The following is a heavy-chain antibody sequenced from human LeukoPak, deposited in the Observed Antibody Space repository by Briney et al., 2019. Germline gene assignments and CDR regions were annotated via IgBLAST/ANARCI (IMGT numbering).Heavy chain of an antibody. CDR3: ARKAVTTVHYYYMDV. CDR2: ISYDGSNQ. D-gene: IGHD4-17*01. CDR1: GFTFSNYG. Sequence: GGSLRLSCAASGFTFSNYGMHWVRQPPGKGLEWVAIISYDGSNQYYVDSVKGRFTISRDNSKNTLYLQMNSLRAEDTAVYYCARKAVTTVHYYYMDVWGKGTTVTVSS. J-gene: IGHJ6*03. V-gene: IGHV3-30*03.